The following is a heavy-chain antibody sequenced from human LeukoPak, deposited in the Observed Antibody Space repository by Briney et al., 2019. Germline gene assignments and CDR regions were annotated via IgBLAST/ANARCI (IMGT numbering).Heavy chain of an antibody. CDR2: IYYSGST. D-gene: IGHD3-9*01. CDR1: GGSISSSSYY. J-gene: IGHJ4*02. V-gene: IGHV4-39*01. CDR3: ARHFQVGDVYNFLTVYSSFD. Sequence: SETLSLTCTVSGGSISSSSYYWGWIRQPPGKGLEWIGSIYYSGSTYYNSSLKSRVTISVDTSKNQFSLTLSSVTAADTAVYYWARHFQVGDVYNFLTVYSSFDYGARGP.